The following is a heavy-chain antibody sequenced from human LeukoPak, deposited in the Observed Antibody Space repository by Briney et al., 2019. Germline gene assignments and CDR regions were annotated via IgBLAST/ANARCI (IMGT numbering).Heavy chain of an antibody. CDR1: GFTFSSYA. D-gene: IGHD5-18*01. J-gene: IGHJ3*02. Sequence: PGGSLRPSCAASGFTFSSYAMSWVRQAPGKGLEWVSAISGSGGSTYYADSVKGRFTISRDNSKNTLYLQMNSLRAEDTAVYYCAKGTWIQLWPLAFDIWGQGTMVTVSS. CDR3: AKGTWIQLWPLAFDI. V-gene: IGHV3-23*01. CDR2: ISGSGGST.